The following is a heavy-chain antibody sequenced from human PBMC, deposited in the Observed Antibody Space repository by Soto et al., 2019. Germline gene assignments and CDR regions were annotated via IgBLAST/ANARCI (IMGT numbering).Heavy chain of an antibody. Sequence: EVQLLESGGGLVQPGGSLRISCTASGFTFDNYAMAWVRQDPGKGLEWVAGISGSGDRTNYVDSVKGRFTISRDNSKNRLYLQMKSLRAEDTALYYCAKDYGVRGIMTNLFDSWGQGTLVAVSS. J-gene: IGHJ5*01. CDR3: AKDYGVRGIMTNLFDS. D-gene: IGHD3-10*01. CDR2: ISGSGDRT. V-gene: IGHV3-23*01. CDR1: GFTFDNYA.